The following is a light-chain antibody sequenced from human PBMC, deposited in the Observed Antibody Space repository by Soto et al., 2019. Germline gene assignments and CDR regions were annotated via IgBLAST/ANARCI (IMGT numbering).Light chain of an antibody. CDR3: CSYAGSYTSLYV. Sequence: QSVLTQPASVSGSPGQSITISCTGTSSDVGGYNYVSWYQQHPGKAPKLMIYDVSKRPSGVPDRFSGSKSGNTASLTISGLQAEDEADYYCCSYAGSYTSLYVFGTGTKVTVL. J-gene: IGLJ1*01. V-gene: IGLV2-11*01. CDR2: DVS. CDR1: SSDVGGYNY.